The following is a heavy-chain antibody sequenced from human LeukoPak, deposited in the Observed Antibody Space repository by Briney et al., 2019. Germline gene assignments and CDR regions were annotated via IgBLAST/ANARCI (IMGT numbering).Heavy chain of an antibody. J-gene: IGHJ5*02. CDR3: ARDGSGSYYWNWFDP. CDR2: INPNSGGT. D-gene: IGHD3-10*01. Sequence: GASVKVSCKASGYTFTGYYMHWVRQAPGQGLEWMGWINPNSGGTNYAQKFQGRVTMTRDTYISTAYMELSRLRSDDTAVYYCARDGSGSYYWNWFDPWGQGTLVTVSS. V-gene: IGHV1-2*02. CDR1: GYTFTGYY.